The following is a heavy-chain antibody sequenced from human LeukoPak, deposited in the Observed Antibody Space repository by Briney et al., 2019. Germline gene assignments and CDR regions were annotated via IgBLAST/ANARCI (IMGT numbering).Heavy chain of an antibody. CDR2: IHHSGST. D-gene: IGHD1-14*01. CDR3: ARFPGGAEYRHYYYMDV. CDR1: GFTFSSYG. V-gene: IGHV4-59*01. Sequence: GSLRLSCAASGFTFSSYGMSWVRQAPGKGLEWIGDIHHSGSTNYNPSLKSRVTVSVDTSKNQFSLKLSSVTAADTAVYYCARFPGGAEYRHYYYMDVWGKGTTVTVSS. J-gene: IGHJ6*03.